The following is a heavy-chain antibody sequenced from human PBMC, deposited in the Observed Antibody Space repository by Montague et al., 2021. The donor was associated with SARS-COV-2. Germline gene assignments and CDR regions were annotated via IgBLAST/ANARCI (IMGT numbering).Heavy chain of an antibody. J-gene: IGHJ6*02. CDR3: ARIRPWLRSTGLMDV. D-gene: IGHD5-12*01. V-gene: IGHV3-48*03. CDR1: GFTFSSYE. CDR2: ISSSGYTI. Sequence: SLRLSCAASGFTFSSYEMNWVRQAPGKGLEWVSYISSSGYTIYYADSVKGRFTISRDNSRNSPYLQMNSLRAEDTAVYYCARIRPWLRSTGLMDVWGQGTTVTASS.